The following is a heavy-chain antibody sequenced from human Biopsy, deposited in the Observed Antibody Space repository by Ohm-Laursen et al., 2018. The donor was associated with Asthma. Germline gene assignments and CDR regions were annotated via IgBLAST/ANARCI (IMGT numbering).Heavy chain of an antibody. CDR2: ISFDGSNK. CDR1: GFSFSNYG. D-gene: IGHD1-26*01. Sequence: SLRLSCTASGFSFSNYGMHWVRQAPGKGLDWVAVISFDGSNKNYTDSVKGRFTIPRDNSRNTLHLQMNSLRAEDTAVYYCAKDVFPGWELRRGPDYWGQGTLVTVSS. V-gene: IGHV3-30*18. J-gene: IGHJ4*02. CDR3: AKDVFPGWELRRGPDY.